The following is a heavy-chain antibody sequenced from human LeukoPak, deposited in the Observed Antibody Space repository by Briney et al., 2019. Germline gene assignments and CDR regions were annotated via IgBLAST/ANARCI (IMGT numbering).Heavy chain of an antibody. CDR1: GFAFSDYY. V-gene: IGHV3-11*05. J-gene: IGHJ4*02. CDR3: ARARGRSSHHDY. Sequence: GGSLRLSCAASGFAFSDYYMSWIRQAPGKGLEWVSYISSSSSYTNYADSVKGRFTISRDNAKNSLYLQMNSLRAEDTAVYYCARARGRSSHHDYWGQGTLVTVSS. D-gene: IGHD6-13*01. CDR2: ISSSSSYT.